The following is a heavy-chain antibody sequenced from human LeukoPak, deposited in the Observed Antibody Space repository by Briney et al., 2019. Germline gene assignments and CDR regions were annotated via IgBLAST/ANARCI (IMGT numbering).Heavy chain of an antibody. CDR3: VKDMGFDLLKDAFHI. V-gene: IGHV3-9*01. Sequence: GGSLRLSCVGSGFSLEDFAMHWARQVPGKGLEWVSSISWDSGSQAYTDSVKGRFTISRDNDKNSLYLQMDSLRPEDTAFYYCVKDMGFDLLKDAFHIWGQGTLVTVSS. CDR2: ISWDSGSQ. CDR1: GFSLEDFA. D-gene: IGHD3-9*01. J-gene: IGHJ3*02.